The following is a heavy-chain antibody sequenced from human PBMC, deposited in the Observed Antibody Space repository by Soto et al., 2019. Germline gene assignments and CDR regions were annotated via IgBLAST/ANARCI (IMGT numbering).Heavy chain of an antibody. CDR2: IKQDGSEK. CDR1: GFTFSSYW. CDR3: APDPESDYFDY. V-gene: IGHV3-7*01. Sequence: GGSLRLSCAASGFTFSSYWMSWVRQAPGKGLEWVANIKQDGSEKYYVDSVKGRFTISRDNAKNSLYLQMNSLRAEDTAVYYCAPDPESDYFDYWGQGTLVTVSS. J-gene: IGHJ4*02.